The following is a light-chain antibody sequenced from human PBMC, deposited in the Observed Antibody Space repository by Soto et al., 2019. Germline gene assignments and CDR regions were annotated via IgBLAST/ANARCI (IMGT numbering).Light chain of an antibody. CDR2: DVS. Sequence: QSALTQPRSVSGSPGQSVTISCTGTSSGVCGYNYVSWYQQHPGKAPKLMIYDVSKRLSGVPDRFSGSKSGNTASLTISGLQAEDEADYYCCSYAGSYTVVFGGGTKLTVL. J-gene: IGLJ2*01. CDR3: CSYAGSYTVV. CDR1: SSGVCGYNY. V-gene: IGLV2-11*01.